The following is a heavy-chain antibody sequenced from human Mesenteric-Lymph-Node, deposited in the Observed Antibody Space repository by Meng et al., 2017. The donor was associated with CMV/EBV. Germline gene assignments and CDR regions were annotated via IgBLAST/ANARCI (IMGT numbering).Heavy chain of an antibody. CDR2: IYSGGNT. V-gene: IGHV3-66*02. CDR3: ARDQVRYGSGSYYYYGMDV. J-gene: IGHJ6*02. CDR1: GFTVSSNY. D-gene: IGHD3-10*01. Sequence: GGSLRLSREASGFTVSSNYMSWVRQAPGKGLEWVSVIYSGGNTYYADSVKGRFTISRDNSKNTLYLQMNSLRAEDTAVYYCARDQVRYGSGSYYYYGMDVWGQGTTVTVSS.